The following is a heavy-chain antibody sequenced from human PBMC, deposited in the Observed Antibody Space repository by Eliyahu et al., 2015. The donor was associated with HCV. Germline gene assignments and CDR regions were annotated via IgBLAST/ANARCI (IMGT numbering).Heavy chain of an antibody. D-gene: IGHD3-16*01. V-gene: IGHV1-18*01. Sequence: QVQLVQSGAEVXKPGASVKVSCKASGXTFXSYGXXWLRQAPGQGLEWMGWINAYNGNTNYAQKXQGRVTMTTDTSTSTAYMELRSLRSDDTALYYCARDRSYVYYYYGMDVWGQGTTVTVSS. CDR3: ARDRSYVYYYYGMDV. CDR1: GXTFXSYG. CDR2: INAYNGNT. J-gene: IGHJ6*02.